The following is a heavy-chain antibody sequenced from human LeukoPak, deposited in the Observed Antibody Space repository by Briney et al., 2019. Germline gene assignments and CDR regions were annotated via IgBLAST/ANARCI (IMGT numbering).Heavy chain of an antibody. V-gene: IGHV4-61*02. D-gene: IGHD2-15*01. CDR3: ARTGGGSGFYYYMDV. CDR2: IYISGGT. CDR1: GGSISSGNYY. Sequence: PSETLSLTCTVSGGSISSGNYYWTWIRQPAGKGLEWIGRIYISGGTNYNPSLKSRVTISVDTSKNQFSLRLSSVTAADTAVYYCARTGGGSGFYYYMDVWGKGTTVTVSS. J-gene: IGHJ6*03.